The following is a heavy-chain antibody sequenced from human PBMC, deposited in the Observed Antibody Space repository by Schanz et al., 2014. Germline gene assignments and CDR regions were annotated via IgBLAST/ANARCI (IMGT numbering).Heavy chain of an antibody. CDR1: GFSFAKYG. J-gene: IGHJ4*02. CDR2: IWYDGSKT. D-gene: IGHD6-19*01. CDR3: AKDLPAVAVAPLMTGLYDS. Sequence: QVQLVESGGGVVQPGRSLRLSCAASGFSFAKYGMHWVRQAPGKGLEWVGVIWYDGSKTYYADSVRGRFTISRENSKNTLHLQMNSLRAEDTAVYHCAKDLPAVAVAPLMTGLYDSWGQGTLVTVSS. V-gene: IGHV3-33*06.